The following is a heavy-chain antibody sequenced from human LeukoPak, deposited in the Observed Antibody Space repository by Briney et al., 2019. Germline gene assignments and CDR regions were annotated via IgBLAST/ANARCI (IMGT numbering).Heavy chain of an antibody. V-gene: IGHV4-34*01. CDR3: ARGPNHDYGDYGSPGDYGMDV. CDR2: INHSGST. D-gene: IGHD4-17*01. J-gene: IGHJ6*02. Sequence: SETLSLTCTVSGGSISSYYWSWIRQPPGKGLEWIGEINHSGSTNYNPSLKSRVTISVDTSKNQFSLKLSSVTAADTAVYYCARGPNHDYGDYGSPGDYGMDVWGQGTTVTVSS. CDR1: GGSISSYY.